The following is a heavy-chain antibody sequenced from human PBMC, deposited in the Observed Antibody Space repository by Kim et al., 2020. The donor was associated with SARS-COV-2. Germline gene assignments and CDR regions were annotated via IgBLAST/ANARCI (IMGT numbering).Heavy chain of an antibody. V-gene: IGHV4-61*01. D-gene: IGHD3-3*01. J-gene: IGHJ4*02. Sequence: SETLSLTCTVSGGSVSSGSYYWSWIRQPPGKGLEWIGYIYYSGSTNYNPSLKSRVTISVDTSKNQFSLKLSSVTAADTAVYYCARGILNTIFGVVPAPSYYFDYWGQGTLVTVSS. CDR2: IYYSGST. CDR3: ARGILNTIFGVVPAPSYYFDY. CDR1: GGSVSSGSYY.